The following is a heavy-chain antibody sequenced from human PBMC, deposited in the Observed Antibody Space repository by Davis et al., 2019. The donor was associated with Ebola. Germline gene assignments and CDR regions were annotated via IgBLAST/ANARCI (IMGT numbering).Heavy chain of an antibody. V-gene: IGHV4-34*01. Sequence: SETLSLTCTVSGGSISSDYWSWIRQPPGKGLEWIGEINHSGSTNYNPSLKSRVTISVDTSKNQFSLKLSSVTAADTAVYYCARAKDAADAFDVWGQGRMVTVSS. J-gene: IGHJ3*01. CDR1: GGSISSDY. D-gene: IGHD5-24*01. CDR3: ARAKDAADAFDV. CDR2: INHSGST.